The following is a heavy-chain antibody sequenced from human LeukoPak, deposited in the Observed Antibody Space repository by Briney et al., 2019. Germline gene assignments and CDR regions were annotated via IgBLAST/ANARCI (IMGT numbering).Heavy chain of an antibody. D-gene: IGHD1-1*01. V-gene: IGHV1-2*02. CDR3: ATATITHTRDP. Sequence: ASVKVSCQTSGYTFSDFYLNWVRQAPGQGLEWMGWINHYIGAEISAERFQGRMTMTWDASIGTAYMQLTRLTSDDTAVYYCATATITHTRDPWGQGTLVTVSS. CDR2: INHYIGAE. CDR1: GYTFSDFY. J-gene: IGHJ5*02.